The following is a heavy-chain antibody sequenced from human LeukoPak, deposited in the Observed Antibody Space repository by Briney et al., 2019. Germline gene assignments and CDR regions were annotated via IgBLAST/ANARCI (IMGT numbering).Heavy chain of an antibody. CDR1: GCTFTGYY. J-gene: IGHJ4*02. CDR2: INPNSGGT. Sequence: ASVKVSCKASGCTFTGYYMHWVRQAPGQGLEWMGWINPNSGGTNYAQKFQGRVTMTRDTSISTAYMELSRLRSDDTAVYYCTRVLYYGDYGGWGQGTLVTVSS. D-gene: IGHD4-17*01. CDR3: TRVLYYGDYGG. V-gene: IGHV1-2*02.